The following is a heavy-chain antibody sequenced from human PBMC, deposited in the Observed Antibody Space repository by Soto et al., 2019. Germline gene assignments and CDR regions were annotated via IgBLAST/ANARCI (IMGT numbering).Heavy chain of an antibody. J-gene: IGHJ4*02. V-gene: IGHV4-39*01. Sequence: SETLSLTCTVSGGSINNSSFYWGWVRQPPGKRLEWIGSIYYSGSAYYNPSLKSRLTISVDTSKNQFSLNLSSVTAADTAVYFCARRPLVRGIIPYYFDSLGQGTLVTVSS. D-gene: IGHD3-10*01. CDR2: IYYSGSA. CDR1: GGSINNSSFY. CDR3: ARRPLVRGIIPYYFDS.